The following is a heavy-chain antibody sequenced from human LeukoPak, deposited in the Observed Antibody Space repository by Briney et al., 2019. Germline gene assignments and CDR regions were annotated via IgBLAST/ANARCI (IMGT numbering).Heavy chain of an antibody. CDR1: GFTFNSYA. D-gene: IGHD5-24*01. CDR2: ISGNGDDT. V-gene: IGHV3-23*01. CDR3: AKTGTEEGYGIYFDH. Sequence: PGGSLRLSCTVSGFTFNSYAMSWVRQAPGKGLEWVSSISGNGDDTYHADSVKGRFTISRDNSKNTVFLQMSSLRAEDTAVYYCAKTGTEEGYGIYFDHWGQGTLVTVSS. J-gene: IGHJ4*02.